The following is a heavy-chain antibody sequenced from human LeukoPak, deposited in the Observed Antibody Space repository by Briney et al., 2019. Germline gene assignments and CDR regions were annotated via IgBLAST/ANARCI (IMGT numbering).Heavy chain of an antibody. CDR2: IYYSGST. Sequence: SETLSLTCTVSGGSISSYYWSWIRQPPGKGLEWIGYIYYSGSTNYNPSLKSRVTISVDTSKNQFSPKLSSVTAADTAVYYCARRIAVAGTNWFDPWGQGTLVTVSS. CDR3: ARRIAVAGTNWFDP. D-gene: IGHD6-19*01. CDR1: GGSISSYY. J-gene: IGHJ5*02. V-gene: IGHV4-59*08.